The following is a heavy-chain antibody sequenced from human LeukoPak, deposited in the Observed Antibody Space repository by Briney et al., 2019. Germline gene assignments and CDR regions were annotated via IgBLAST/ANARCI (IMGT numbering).Heavy chain of an antibody. Sequence: SETLSLTCTVSGGSISSSSYYWGWIRQPPGKGLEWIGSIYYSGSTYYNPSLKSRVTISVDTSKNQFSLKLSSVTAADTAVYYCARRAAAGMVAFDIWGQGTMVNVSS. V-gene: IGHV4-39*01. CDR3: ARRAAAGMVAFDI. J-gene: IGHJ3*02. D-gene: IGHD6-13*01. CDR1: GGSISSSSYY. CDR2: IYYSGST.